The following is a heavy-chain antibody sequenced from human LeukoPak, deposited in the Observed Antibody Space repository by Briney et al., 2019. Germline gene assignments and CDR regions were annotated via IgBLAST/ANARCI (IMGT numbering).Heavy chain of an antibody. CDR2: ISGSGGST. D-gene: IGHD6-13*01. V-gene: IGHV3-23*01. CDR3: AKVAAAGTDY. J-gene: IGHJ4*02. Sequence: GGSLRLSCAASGFTFSSYAMSWVRQAPGRGLEWVSAISGSGGSTYYADSVKGHFTISRDNSKNTLYLQMNSLRAEDMAVYYCAKVAAAGTDYWGQGTLVTVSS. CDR1: GFTFSSYA.